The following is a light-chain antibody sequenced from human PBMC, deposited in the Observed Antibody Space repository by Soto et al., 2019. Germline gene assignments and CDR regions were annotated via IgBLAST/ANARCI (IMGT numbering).Light chain of an antibody. J-gene: IGLJ1*01. CDR1: SSNIGNNA. CDR3: AAWDGSLNGYV. CDR2: YDD. V-gene: IGLV1-36*01. Sequence: QSVLTQPPSVSEAPRQRVTISCSGSSSNIGNNAVNWYQQLPGKAPKLLIYYDDLLPSGVSDRFSGSKSGTSASLAISGLQSEDEADYYCAAWDGSLNGYVFGTGTKDTVL.